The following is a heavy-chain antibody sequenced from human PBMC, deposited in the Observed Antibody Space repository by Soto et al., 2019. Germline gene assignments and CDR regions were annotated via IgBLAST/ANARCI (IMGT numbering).Heavy chain of an antibody. CDR2: ISGSGGST. D-gene: IGHD1-26*01. V-gene: IGHV3-23*01. CDR3: VFFFQAEDGIRASVPVSAFLLNRSSDL. Sequence: VNGLEWVSAISGSGGSTYYADSVNGRFTISRDNSKNTLYLQMNSLRAEDTAVYYCVFFFQAEDGIRASVPVSAFLLNRSSDL. J-gene: IGHJ2*01.